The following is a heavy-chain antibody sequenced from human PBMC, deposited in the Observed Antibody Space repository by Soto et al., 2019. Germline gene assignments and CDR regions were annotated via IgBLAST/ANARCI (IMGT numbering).Heavy chain of an antibody. D-gene: IGHD3-10*01. Sequence: EVQLVESGGGLIQPGGSLKLSCAASGFTVGNHYMSWVRQAPGKGLEWVSLIYSTGTTKYADSVKGRFTVSRDNAKNTLYLQMNSLRAEDTAVYYCAKDGRGSGSHSNSFGYWGQGTLVTVSS. J-gene: IGHJ4*02. CDR2: IYSTGTT. CDR1: GFTVGNHY. CDR3: AKDGRGSGSHSNSFGY. V-gene: IGHV3-53*01.